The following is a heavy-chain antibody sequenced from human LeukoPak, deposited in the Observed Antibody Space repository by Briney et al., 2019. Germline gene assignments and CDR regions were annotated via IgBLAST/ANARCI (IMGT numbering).Heavy chain of an antibody. CDR2: ISDSGGNT. J-gene: IGHJ4*02. Sequence: PGGSLRLSCAASGFTFSSYAMSWVRQAPGKGLEWVPAISDSGGNTYFADSVKGRFTTSRDNSKNTLYLRMNSLRAEDTAVYYCYYYDSSGFYPQTKIDYWGQGTLVTVSS. V-gene: IGHV3-23*01. CDR1: GFTFSSYA. D-gene: IGHD3-22*01. CDR3: YYYDSSGFYPQTKIDY.